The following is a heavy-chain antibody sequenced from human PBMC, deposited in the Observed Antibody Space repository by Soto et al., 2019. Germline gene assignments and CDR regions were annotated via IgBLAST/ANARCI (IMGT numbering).Heavy chain of an antibody. CDR3: ARSPRLAHDY. J-gene: IGHJ4*02. CDR2: ISAYNGNT. CDR1: GYTFTSYG. D-gene: IGHD3-9*01. Sequence: ASVKVSCKASGYTFTSYGVSWVRQAPGQGLEWMGWISAYNGNTNYAQKHQGRVTMTTDTSTSTAYMELRSLRSDDTAVYYWARSPRLAHDYWGQGTQVTVSS. V-gene: IGHV1-18*01.